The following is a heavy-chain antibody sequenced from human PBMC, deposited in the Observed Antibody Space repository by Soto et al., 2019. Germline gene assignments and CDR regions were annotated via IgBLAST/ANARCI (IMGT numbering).Heavy chain of an antibody. V-gene: IGHV2-5*02. J-gene: IGHJ4*02. CDR2: IYWDDDK. CDR1: AFSLSTSGVG. Sequence: QITLKESGPTLVKPTQTLTLTCTFSAFSLSTSGVGVGWIRQPPGKALEWLTFIYWDDDKRYSPSLKSRLTITKDTSKNQVVLTMTNMDPVDTATYYCARIVAAGITYYFDSWGQGTLVTVSS. D-gene: IGHD2-21*01. CDR3: ARIVAAGITYYFDS.